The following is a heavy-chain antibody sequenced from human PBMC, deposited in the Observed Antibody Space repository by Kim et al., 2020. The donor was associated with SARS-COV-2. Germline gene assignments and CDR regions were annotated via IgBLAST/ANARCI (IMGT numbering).Heavy chain of an antibody. J-gene: IGHJ5*01. D-gene: IGHD6-25*01. Sequence: ADSVKGRFTIARDNARNTLYLQMNSLRDDDTAVYYCAKGSGFSSGNWFDSWGQGALVTVSS. CDR3: AKGSGFSSGNWFDS. V-gene: IGHV3-74*01.